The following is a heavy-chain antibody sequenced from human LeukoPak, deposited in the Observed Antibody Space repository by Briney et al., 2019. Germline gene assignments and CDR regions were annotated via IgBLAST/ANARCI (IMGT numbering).Heavy chain of an antibody. CDR1: GGSFSGYY. D-gene: IGHD3-22*01. CDR3: ARATWNYYDSSGYYYVGAFDI. V-gene: IGHV4-34*01. Sequence: SETLSLTCAVYGGSFSGYYWSWIRQPPGKGLEWIGEINHSRSTNYNPSLKSRVTISVDTSKNQFSLKLSSVTAADTAVYYCARATWNYYDSSGYYYVGAFDIWGQGTMVTVSS. CDR2: INHSRST. J-gene: IGHJ3*02.